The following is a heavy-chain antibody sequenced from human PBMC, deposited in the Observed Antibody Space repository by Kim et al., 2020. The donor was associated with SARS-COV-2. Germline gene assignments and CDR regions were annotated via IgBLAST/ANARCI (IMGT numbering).Heavy chain of an antibody. D-gene: IGHD3-3*01. CDR3: ARGGYDFWSGPTGFDY. CDR1: GGSISSGGYS. CDR2: IYHSGST. J-gene: IGHJ4*02. Sequence: SETLSLTCAVSGGSISSGGYSWSWIRQPPGKGLEWIGYIYHSGSTYYNPSLKSRVTISVDRSKNQFSLKLSSVTAADTAVYYCARGGYDFWSGPTGFDYWGQGTLVTVSS. V-gene: IGHV4-30-2*01.